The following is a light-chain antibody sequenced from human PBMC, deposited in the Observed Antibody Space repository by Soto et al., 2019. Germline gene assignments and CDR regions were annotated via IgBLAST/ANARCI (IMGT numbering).Light chain of an antibody. CDR1: QSVSSN. J-gene: IGKJ4*01. CDR2: GAS. V-gene: IGKV3-15*01. Sequence: ETVMTQSPATLSVSPGERATLSCRASQSVSSNLAWYQQKPGQAPGLLIYGASTRATGIPARFSGSGSGTEFTLTISSLQSEDFAVYYCQQYNNWPLTFGGGTKVDIK. CDR3: QQYNNWPLT.